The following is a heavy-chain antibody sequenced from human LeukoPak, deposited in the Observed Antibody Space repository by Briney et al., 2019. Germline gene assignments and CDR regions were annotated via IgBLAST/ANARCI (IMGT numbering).Heavy chain of an antibody. V-gene: IGHV4-4*09. D-gene: IGHD6-19*01. CDR3: ARHDEGSGWYRSYIDL. CDR1: GVSISSYY. J-gene: IGHJ2*01. CDR2: ISTSGST. Sequence: PSETLSLTCTVSGVSISSYYCGWIRQPPGKGLEWIGYISTSGSTDYSPSLRSRVTISVDRSKNQCSLNLSSVTAADTAVYYCARHDEGSGWYRSYIDLWGRGTLVIVSS.